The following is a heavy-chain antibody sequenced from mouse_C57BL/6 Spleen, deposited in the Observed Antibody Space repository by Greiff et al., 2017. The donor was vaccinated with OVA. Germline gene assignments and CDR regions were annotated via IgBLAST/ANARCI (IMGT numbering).Heavy chain of an antibody. V-gene: IGHV5-17*01. Sequence: EVKLVESGGGLVKPGGSLKLSCAASGFTFSDYGMHWVRQAPEKGLEWVAYISSGSSTIYYADTVKGRFTISRDNAKNTLFLQMTSLRSEDTAMDYCERDGSSYYAMDYWGQGTSVTVSS. D-gene: IGHD1-1*01. CDR1: GFTFSDYG. CDR3: ERDGSSYYAMDY. CDR2: ISSGSSTI. J-gene: IGHJ4*01.